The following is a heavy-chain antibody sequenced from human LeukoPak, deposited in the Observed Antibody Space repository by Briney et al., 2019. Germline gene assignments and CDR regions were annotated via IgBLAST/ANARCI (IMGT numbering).Heavy chain of an antibody. D-gene: IGHD1-26*01. J-gene: IGHJ4*02. V-gene: IGHV3-23*01. CDR1: GFTFTSYA. CDR3: AKGTGSHDN. Sequence: GGSLRLSCVASGFTFTSYAMTWVRQAPEKGLEWVSSISAAGVGTYCADSLKGRFTISRDNSKNTLFLQMNSLRAEDTAVYYCAKGTGSHDNWGQGTLVTVSS. CDR2: ISAAGVGT.